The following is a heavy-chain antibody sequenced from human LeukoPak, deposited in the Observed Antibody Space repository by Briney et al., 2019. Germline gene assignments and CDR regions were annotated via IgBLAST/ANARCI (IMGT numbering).Heavy chain of an antibody. CDR2: ISGNGGTT. CDR1: GFTFTSYA. D-gene: IGHD2-21*01. CDR3: ARTDWPARDFDY. J-gene: IGHJ4*02. V-gene: IGHV3-23*01. Sequence: PGGSLRLSCAASGFTFTSYAMCWVRQAPGKGLEWVSFISGNGGTTYYADSVKGRFTISRDNSKNTLYLQMNSLRAEDTAVCYCARTDWPARDFDYWGQGTLVTVSS.